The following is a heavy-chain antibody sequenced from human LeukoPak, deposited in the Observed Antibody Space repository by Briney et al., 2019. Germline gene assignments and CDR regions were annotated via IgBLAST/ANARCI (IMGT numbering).Heavy chain of an antibody. CDR2: ISAYNGNT. CDR1: GYTFTSYG. J-gene: IGHJ6*03. V-gene: IGHV1-18*01. D-gene: IGHD3-16*01. Sequence: ASVKVSCKASGYTFTSYGISWVRQAPGQGLEWMGWISAYNGNTNYAQKLQGRVTMTTDTSTSTAYMELRSLRSDDTAVYYCARISPMTTFPKYYYYMDDWGKGTTVTVSS. CDR3: ARISPMTTFPKYYYYMDD.